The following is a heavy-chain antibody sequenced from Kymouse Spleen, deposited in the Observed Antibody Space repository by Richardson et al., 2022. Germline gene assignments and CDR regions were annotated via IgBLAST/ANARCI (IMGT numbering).Heavy chain of an antibody. J-gene: IGHJ4*02. Sequence: QVQLVESGGGVVQPGRSLRLSCAASGFTFSSYGMHWVRQAPGKGLEWVAVIWYDGSNKYYADSVKGRFTISRDNSKNTLYLQMNSLRAEDTAVYYCARGVGATHFDYWGQGTLVTVSS. CDR1: GFTFSSYG. V-gene: IGHV3-33*01. CDR2: IWYDGSNK. CDR3: ARGVGATHFDY. D-gene: IGHD1-26*01.